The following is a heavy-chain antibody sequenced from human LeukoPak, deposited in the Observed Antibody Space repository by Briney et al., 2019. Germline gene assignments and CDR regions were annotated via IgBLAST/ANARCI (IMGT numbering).Heavy chain of an antibody. CDR3: ARSGDYDFWSGYEGVDAFDI. J-gene: IGHJ3*02. V-gene: IGHV1-8*03. Sequence: ASVKVSCKASGDILSNEDINWVRQATGQGLEWMGWMNPNSGNTGYAQKFQGRVTITRNTSISTAYMELSSLRSEDTAVYYCARSGDYDFWSGYEGVDAFDIWGQGTMVTVSS. CDR1: GDILSNED. CDR2: MNPNSGNT. D-gene: IGHD3-3*01.